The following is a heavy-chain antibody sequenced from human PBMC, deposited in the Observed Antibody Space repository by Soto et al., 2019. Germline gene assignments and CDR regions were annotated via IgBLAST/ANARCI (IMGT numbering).Heavy chain of an antibody. CDR2: INHSAST. CDR1: GGSFSDNY. D-gene: IGHD3-10*01. Sequence: QVQLKQWGAGLLKPSETLSLTCAVYGGSFSDNYWSWIRQPPGKGLEWIGQINHSASTNYNPSLTCRGTISVGPLNPFSLELGSVTAADTAVYYCARARIQFGSGSYEGVFSYFDYWGQGTLVTVSS. J-gene: IGHJ4*02. CDR3: ARARIQFGSGSYEGVFSYFDY. V-gene: IGHV4-34*01.